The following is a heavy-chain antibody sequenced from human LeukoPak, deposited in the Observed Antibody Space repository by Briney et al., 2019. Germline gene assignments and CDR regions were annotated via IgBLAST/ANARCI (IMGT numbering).Heavy chain of an antibody. Sequence: QPGGSLRLSCAASGLTFGSYSMSWVRQAPGKGLYWVSGISASGSNTYYADSVKGRFTISRDNSKNTLYLQMNSLSAEDTAVYYCAKDAAGPEYWGQGTLVTVSS. D-gene: IGHD6-13*01. V-gene: IGHV3-23*01. J-gene: IGHJ4*02. CDR3: AKDAAGPEY. CDR1: GLTFGSYS. CDR2: ISASGSNT.